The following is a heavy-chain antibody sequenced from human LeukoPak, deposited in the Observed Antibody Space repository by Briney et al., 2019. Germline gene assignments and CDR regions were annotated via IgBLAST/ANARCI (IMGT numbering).Heavy chain of an antibody. J-gene: IGHJ4*02. D-gene: IGHD3-3*01. Sequence: TSETLSLTCTVSGGSISSGGYYWSWIRQHPGKGLEWIGYIYYSGSTYYNPSLKSRVTISVDTSKNQFSLKLSSVTAADTAVYYCARVKQYYDFWSGPDYWGQGTLVTVSS. CDR3: ARVKQYYDFWSGPDY. V-gene: IGHV4-31*03. CDR1: GGSISSGGYY. CDR2: IYYSGST.